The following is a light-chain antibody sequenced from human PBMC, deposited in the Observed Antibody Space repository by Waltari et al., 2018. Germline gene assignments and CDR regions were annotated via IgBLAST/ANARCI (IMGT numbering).Light chain of an antibody. CDR3: CSYAGSAIWV. CDR2: EDN. Sequence: QSALTQPASVSGSPGPSITISCTGTSSDVGSYTLVSWYQQHPGKAPKLMIYEDNKRPSGVSNRFSGSKSGNTASLTISGLQAEDEADYYCCSYAGSAIWVFGGGTKLTVL. CDR1: SSDVGSYTL. V-gene: IGLV2-23*01. J-gene: IGLJ3*02.